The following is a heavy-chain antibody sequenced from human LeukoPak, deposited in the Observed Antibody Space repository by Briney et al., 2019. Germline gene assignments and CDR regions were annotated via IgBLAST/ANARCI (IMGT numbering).Heavy chain of an antibody. CDR2: INSEGSST. J-gene: IGHJ6*02. CDR3: ARDRAYCSSTSCYIDFGMDV. Sequence: PGGSLRLSCAASGFTFSSYWMHWVRQAPGKGLVGVSRINSEGSSTSYADSVKGRFTISRDNAKNTLYLQMNSMRAEDTAVYYRARDRAYCSSTSCYIDFGMDVWGQGTTVTVSS. D-gene: IGHD2-2*02. CDR1: GFTFSSYW. V-gene: IGHV3-74*01.